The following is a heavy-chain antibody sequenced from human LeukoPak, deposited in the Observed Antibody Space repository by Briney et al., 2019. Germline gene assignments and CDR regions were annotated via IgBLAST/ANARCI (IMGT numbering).Heavy chain of an antibody. CDR3: ARAGAYSSGSDY. J-gene: IGHJ4*02. CDR2: IYYSGST. V-gene: IGHV4-30-4*08. CDR1: GGSISSGDYH. D-gene: IGHD6-19*01. Sequence: SETLSLTCTVSGGSISSGDYHWSWIRQPPGKGLEWIGHIYYSGSTYYNPSLKSRVTISEETSKSQFSLKLSSVTAADTAVYYCARAGAYSSGSDYWGQGTLVTVSS.